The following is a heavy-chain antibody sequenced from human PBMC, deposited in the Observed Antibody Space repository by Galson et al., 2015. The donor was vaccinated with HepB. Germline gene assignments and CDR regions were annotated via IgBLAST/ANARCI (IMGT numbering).Heavy chain of an antibody. D-gene: IGHD6-25*01. V-gene: IGHV4-61*08. J-gene: IGHJ4*02. CDR2: MHYNGNT. CDR1: GDSVSSDDFY. CDR3: ARAPRGYAHFDS. Sequence: ETLSLTCTVSGDSVSSDDFYWGWVRQPAGKRLEWIGYMHYNGNTHYNPSLRSRVTISIDTSRNQFSLMVRSVTAADTARYYCARAPRGYAHFDSWGQGALVIVSS.